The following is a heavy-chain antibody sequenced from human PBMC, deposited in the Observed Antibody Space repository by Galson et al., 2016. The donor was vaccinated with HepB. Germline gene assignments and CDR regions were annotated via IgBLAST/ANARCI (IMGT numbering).Heavy chain of an antibody. V-gene: IGHV3-30*18. CDR2: ISHDGRSV. Sequence: SLRLSCAASGFMSSRFVIYWVRQAPGKGLEWVAFISHDGRSVSYIDSVQGRFTVSSENSKNSLFLQMDSLRVEDTAVYLCAKHLVGADTSDYHYGMDVWGQGTTVTVSS. CDR3: AKHLVGADTSDYHYGMDV. D-gene: IGHD2-15*01. CDR1: GFMSSRFV. J-gene: IGHJ6*02.